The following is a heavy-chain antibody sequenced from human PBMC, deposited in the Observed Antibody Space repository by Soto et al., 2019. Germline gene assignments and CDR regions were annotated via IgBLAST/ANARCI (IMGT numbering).Heavy chain of an antibody. V-gene: IGHV1-18*01. CDR2: ISGYDGKT. CDR1: GYTFKSYG. D-gene: IGHD1-26*01. CDR3: ARKSTYRNLDY. Sequence: QVQLVQSGAEVKKTGASMKVSCKGSGYTFKSYGFSWVRQAPGQGLEWMGWISGYDGKTNYAQKFQGRVTMTTDTSTSTGYMELRSLRSDDTAVYYWARKSTYRNLDYWGQGTLVTVSS. J-gene: IGHJ4*02.